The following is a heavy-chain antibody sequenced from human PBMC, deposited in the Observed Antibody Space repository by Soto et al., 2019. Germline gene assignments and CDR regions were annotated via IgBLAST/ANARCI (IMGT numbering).Heavy chain of an antibody. CDR1: GFAVSSKY. V-gene: IGHV3-53*01. Sequence: EVQLVESGGGLIQPGGSLRLSCAASGFAVSSKYRTWVRQAPGKGLEWVSVIYGGGTTYYADSVKGRFTISRDTSKNTLYLQMNSLIAEDTAVYYCVQTTGWPGFDFWGQGTLVTVSS. J-gene: IGHJ4*02. CDR2: IYGGGTT. CDR3: VQTTGWPGFDF. D-gene: IGHD6-19*01.